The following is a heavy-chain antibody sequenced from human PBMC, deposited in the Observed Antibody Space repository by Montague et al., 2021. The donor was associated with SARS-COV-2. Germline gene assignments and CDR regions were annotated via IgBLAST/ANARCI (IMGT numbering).Heavy chain of an antibody. CDR3: ATHIASETTGTRGAFDI. J-gene: IGHJ3*02. D-gene: IGHD2-2*01. CDR2: FYPGDSDV. V-gene: IGHV5-51*01. Sequence: QSVAEVKTPGESLKISCKGSGYNFSKCWIGWVRQVPGKGLEWVGIFYPGDSDVRYRPSFQGRVTISADKSTNTAYLQWSSLKASDTAMYYCATHIASETTGTRGAFDIWGQGTMVTVSS. CDR1: GYNFSKCW.